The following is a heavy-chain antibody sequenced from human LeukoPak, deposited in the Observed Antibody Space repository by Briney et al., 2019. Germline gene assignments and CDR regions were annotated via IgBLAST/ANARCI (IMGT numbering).Heavy chain of an antibody. Sequence: GGSLRLSCVAFGFIFRSYGMNWVRQAPGKGLEWVSGIYTNGRTRYADSVNGRFTISRDNSKNTLSLQMHSLRVEDTAVYYCAHLVWEYVGGLDVWGQGTTVTVSS. J-gene: IGHJ6*02. CDR3: AHLVWEYVGGLDV. V-gene: IGHV3-23*05. CDR1: GFIFRSYG. D-gene: IGHD1-26*01. CDR2: IYTNGRT.